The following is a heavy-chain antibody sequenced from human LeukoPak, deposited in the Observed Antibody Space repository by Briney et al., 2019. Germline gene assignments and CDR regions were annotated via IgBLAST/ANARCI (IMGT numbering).Heavy chain of an antibody. CDR2: TNRDGSEK. J-gene: IGHJ3*02. V-gene: IGHV3-7*01. Sequence: QPGGSLRLSCAASEFTLTNFWMSWVRQAPGKGLEWVANTNRDGSEKYYVDSVKGRVTISRDNAMNFLYLQLNSLRVDDTAVYYCARDSASCRGCAFDIWGQGTVVTVSS. CDR1: EFTLTNFW. D-gene: IGHD2-2*01. CDR3: ARDSASCRGCAFDI.